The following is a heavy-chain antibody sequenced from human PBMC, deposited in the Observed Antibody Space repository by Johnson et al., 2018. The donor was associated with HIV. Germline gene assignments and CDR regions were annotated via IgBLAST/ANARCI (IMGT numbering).Heavy chain of an antibody. CDR2: INWNGGST. CDR3: ARATYYYDLSGYLTRPRAFDV. CDR1: GFTFDDSG. V-gene: IGHV3-20*03. D-gene: IGHD3-22*01. J-gene: IGHJ3*01. Sequence: VQLVESGGGVLRPGGSLRLSSAASGFTFDDSGMNWVRQAPGKGLEWVSGINWNGGSTGYADSVKGRFTISSDNHKNSLYLEMNSLRAEDTALYYCARATYYYDLSGYLTRPRAFDVWGQGTMVTVSS.